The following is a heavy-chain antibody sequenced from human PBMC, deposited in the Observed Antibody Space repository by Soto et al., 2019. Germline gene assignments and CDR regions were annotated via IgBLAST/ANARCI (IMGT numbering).Heavy chain of an antibody. CDR2: IIPIFGTA. CDR3: ARAVGGGSCCYYYGMDV. CDR1: GGTFSRYA. V-gene: IGHV1-69*13. Sequence: GASVKVSCKASGGTFSRYAISWVRQAPGQGLEWMGGIIPIFGTANYAQKFQGRVTITADESTSTAYMELSSLRSEDTAVYYCARAVGGGSCCYYYGMDVWGQGTTVTVSS. D-gene: IGHD2-15*01. J-gene: IGHJ6*02.